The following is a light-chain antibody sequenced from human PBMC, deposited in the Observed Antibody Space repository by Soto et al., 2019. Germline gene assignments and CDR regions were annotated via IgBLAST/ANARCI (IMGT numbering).Light chain of an antibody. CDR2: GNS. V-gene: IGLV1-40*01. Sequence: QSVLTQPPSVSGAPGQRVTISCTGSSSSIGAGYDVHWYQQLPGTAPKLLIYGNSNRPSGVPDRSSGSRSGTSASLAITGLQAEDEADYYCQSSDSSLSGYVFGTGTKVTVL. CDR3: QSSDSSLSGYV. CDR1: SSSIGAGYD. J-gene: IGLJ1*01.